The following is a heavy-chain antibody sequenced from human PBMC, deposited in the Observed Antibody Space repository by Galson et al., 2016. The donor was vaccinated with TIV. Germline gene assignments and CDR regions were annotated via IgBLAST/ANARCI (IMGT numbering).Heavy chain of an antibody. Sequence: SVKVSCKASGYTFTGFYIHWIRQAPGQGLEWMGWLNPDSGDTDYAQNFQGRVTMTRDTSIRTAYMELSRLMSVDTAVYYCARRNWGNWLDPWGPGILVIVSS. CDR2: LNPDSGDT. CDR1: GYTFTGFY. V-gene: IGHV1-2*02. CDR3: ARRNWGNWLDP. J-gene: IGHJ5*02. D-gene: IGHD3-16*01.